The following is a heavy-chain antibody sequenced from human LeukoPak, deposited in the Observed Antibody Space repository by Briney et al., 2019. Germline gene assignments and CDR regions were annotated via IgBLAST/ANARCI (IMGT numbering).Heavy chain of an antibody. CDR2: ISYDGSNK. D-gene: IGHD6-19*01. CDR3: ARDKSSGWYVVSY. J-gene: IGHJ4*02. CDR1: GFTFSSYA. V-gene: IGHV3-30-3*01. Sequence: GRSLRLPCAASGFTFSSYAMHWVRQAPGKGLEWVAVISYDGSNKYYADSVKGRFTISRDNSRNTLYLQMNSLRAEDTAVYYCARDKSSGWYVVSYWGQGTLVTVSS.